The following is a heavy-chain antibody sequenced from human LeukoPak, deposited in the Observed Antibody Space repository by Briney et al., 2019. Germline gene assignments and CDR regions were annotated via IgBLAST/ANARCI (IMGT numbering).Heavy chain of an antibody. J-gene: IGHJ4*02. D-gene: IGHD5-12*01. V-gene: IGHV1-2*02. Sequence: ASVKVSCKASGYTFTGYYMHWVRQAPGQGLEWVGWINPNSGGTNYAQKFQGRFTMTRDMSTSTVYMELSSLRSEDAAVYYCARDGPFGATIEYYFDYWGQGTLVTVSS. CDR1: GYTFTGYY. CDR2: INPNSGGT. CDR3: ARDGPFGATIEYYFDY.